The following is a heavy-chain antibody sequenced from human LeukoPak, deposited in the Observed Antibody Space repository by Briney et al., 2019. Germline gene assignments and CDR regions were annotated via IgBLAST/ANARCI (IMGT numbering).Heavy chain of an antibody. V-gene: IGHV1-46*01. Sequence: ASVKVSCKSSGYTFTTYYIHWVRQAPGQGLEWMGVINPSGGSTHSAQKFQGRVTMTRDTSTSTVYMDVSGLRSEDTAVYYCARAVDATLAAFGIWGQGTMVTVSS. CDR1: GYTFTTYY. J-gene: IGHJ3*02. CDR2: INPSGGST. D-gene: IGHD5-18*01. CDR3: ARAVDATLAAFGI.